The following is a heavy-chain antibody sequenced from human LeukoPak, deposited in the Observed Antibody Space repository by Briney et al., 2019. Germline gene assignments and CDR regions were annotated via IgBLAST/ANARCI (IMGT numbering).Heavy chain of an antibody. CDR2: IHNDGSDS. D-gene: IGHD3-10*01. CDR3: ARADLDYYAPGYFDS. CDR1: GFIFSDYW. Sequence: GGSLRLSCAASGFIFSDYWMHWVRQVPGKGLVWVSRIHNDGSDSAYAYAVKGRFTISRDNARDTLYLQMNSLRAEDTAVYYCARADLDYYAPGYFDSWGRGTLVTVSS. J-gene: IGHJ4*02. V-gene: IGHV3-74*03.